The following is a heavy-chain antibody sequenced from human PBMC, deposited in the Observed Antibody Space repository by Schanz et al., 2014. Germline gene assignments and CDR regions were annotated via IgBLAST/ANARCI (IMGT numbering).Heavy chain of an antibody. CDR3: ARDVPINDY. V-gene: IGHV1-18*01. CDR2: MSYNGNT. D-gene: IGHD2-2*01. J-gene: IGHJ4*02. CDR1: DYPFSNYG. Sequence: QVQLVQSGAEVKKPGASVKVSCKASDYPFSNYGISWLRQAPGQGFEWMAWMSYNGNTKYAQSLQGRVTVTRDTSTSTSYMELRSLTSDDTAVYYCARDVPINDYWGQGTPVTVSS.